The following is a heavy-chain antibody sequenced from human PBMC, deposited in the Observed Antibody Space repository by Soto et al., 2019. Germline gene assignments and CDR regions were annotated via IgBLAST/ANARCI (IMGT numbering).Heavy chain of an antibody. D-gene: IGHD3-9*01. CDR3: ARESHDILTGPPWVWYFDL. Sequence: QVQLQQWGAGPLRPLETLSLTCGVSGGSFSGYYCAWIRQSPGKGLEWIGEINDRGSINYNPSLNSRVSISVDTSKKHNSLNLRSVNAADTAVYYCARESHDILTGPPWVWYFDLWGRGTLVTVSS. CDR1: GGSFSGYY. J-gene: IGHJ2*01. CDR2: INDRGSI. V-gene: IGHV4-34*01.